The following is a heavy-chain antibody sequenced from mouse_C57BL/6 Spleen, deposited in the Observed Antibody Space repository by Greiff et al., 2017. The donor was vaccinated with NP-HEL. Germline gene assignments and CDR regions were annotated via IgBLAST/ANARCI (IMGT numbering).Heavy chain of an antibody. CDR3: ARSRSNYDAWFAY. Sequence: VQLQQSGPELVKPGASVKISCKASGYAFSSSWMNWVKQRPGKGLEWIGRIYPGDGDTNYNGKFKGKATLTADKSSSTAYMQRSSLTSEDSAVYFCARSRSNYDAWFAYWGQGTLVTVSA. J-gene: IGHJ3*01. CDR1: GYAFSSSW. V-gene: IGHV1-82*01. D-gene: IGHD2-5*01. CDR2: IYPGDGDT.